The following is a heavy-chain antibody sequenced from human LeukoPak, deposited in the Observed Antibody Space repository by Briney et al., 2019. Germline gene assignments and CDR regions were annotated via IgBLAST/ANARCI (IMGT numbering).Heavy chain of an antibody. CDR2: IWYDGSNK. D-gene: IGHD3-9*01. J-gene: IGHJ4*02. CDR3: ARDPNPYYDILTGYWIDHY. Sequence: PGGSLRLSCAASGFTFSSYGMHWVRQAPGKGLEWVAVIWYDGSNKYYADSVKGRFTISRDNSKNTLYLQMNSLRAEDTAVYYCARDPNPYYDILTGYWIDHYWGQGTLVTVSS. CDR1: GFTFSSYG. V-gene: IGHV3-33*01.